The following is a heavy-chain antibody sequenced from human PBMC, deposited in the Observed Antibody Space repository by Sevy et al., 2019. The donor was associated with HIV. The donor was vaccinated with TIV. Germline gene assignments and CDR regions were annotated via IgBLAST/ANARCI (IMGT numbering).Heavy chain of an antibody. D-gene: IGHD1-26*01. J-gene: IGHJ4*02. Sequence: GGSLRLSCAASGLTFSTFDMHWVRQGPGKGPEWVSLISGNGGRIYYADSVKGRFTISRDNSKNTLYLQMNSLRPKDTAVYYCAKVRVAVTRDFDYWGQGTLVTVSS. CDR2: ISGNGGRI. V-gene: IGHV3-23*01. CDR3: AKVRVAVTRDFDY. CDR1: GLTFSTFD.